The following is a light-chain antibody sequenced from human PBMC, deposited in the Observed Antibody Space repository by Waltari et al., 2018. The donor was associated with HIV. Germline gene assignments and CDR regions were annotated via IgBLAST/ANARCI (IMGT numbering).Light chain of an antibody. CDR2: EVS. J-gene: IGLJ3*02. V-gene: IGLV2-14*01. CDR3: SSYSPRDSVV. Sequence: HSVLTQPASVSGSPGQSITISCSGPTSDMSSLNFVSWYQQSPGRAPKLIIFEVSSRPSGSSDRFPGSKSGDTASLTISALRTEDEADYFCSSYSPRDSVVFGGGTKVTVL. CDR1: TSDMSSLNF.